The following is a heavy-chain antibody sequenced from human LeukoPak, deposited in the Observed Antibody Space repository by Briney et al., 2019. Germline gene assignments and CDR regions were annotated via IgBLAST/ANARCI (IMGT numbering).Heavy chain of an antibody. CDR1: GGSFSGYY. J-gene: IGHJ3*02. CDR2: INHSGST. Sequence: PETLSLTCAVYGGSFSGYYWSWIRQPPGKGLEWIGEINHSGSTNYNPSLKSRVTISVDTSKNQFSLKLSSVTAADTAVYYCARRGILWYRSAFDIWGQGTMVTVSS. CDR3: ARRGILWYRSAFDI. D-gene: IGHD2-21*01. V-gene: IGHV4-34*01.